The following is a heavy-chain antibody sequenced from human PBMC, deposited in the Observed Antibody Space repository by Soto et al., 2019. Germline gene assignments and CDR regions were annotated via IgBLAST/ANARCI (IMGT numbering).Heavy chain of an antibody. V-gene: IGHV1-46*01. CDR1: GYTFTSYY. Sequence: ASVKVSCKASGYTFTSYYMHWVRQAPGQGLEWMGIINANNGNTSYAQKLQGRVTMTTDTSTSTVYMELRSLRSDDTAVYYCARDRRAGDFDYWGQGTLVTVSS. D-gene: IGHD6-19*01. CDR3: ARDRRAGDFDY. J-gene: IGHJ4*02. CDR2: INANNGNT.